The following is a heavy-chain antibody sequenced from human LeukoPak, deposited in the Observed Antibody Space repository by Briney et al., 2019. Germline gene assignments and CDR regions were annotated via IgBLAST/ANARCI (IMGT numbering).Heavy chain of an antibody. CDR1: GYTFTDYY. Sequence: ASVKVSCKSSGYTFTDYYMHWVRQAPGQGLEWMGWISAYNGNTNYAQKLQGRVTMTTDTSTSTAYMELRSLRSDDTAVYYCARAADTAMAGDYWGQGTLVTVSS. CDR2: ISAYNGNT. D-gene: IGHD5-18*01. J-gene: IGHJ4*02. CDR3: ARAADTAMAGDY. V-gene: IGHV1-18*04.